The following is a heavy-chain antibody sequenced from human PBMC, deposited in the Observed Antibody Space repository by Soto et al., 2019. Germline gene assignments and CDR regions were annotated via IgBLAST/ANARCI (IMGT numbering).Heavy chain of an antibody. CDR1: GFTFSTFG. Sequence: QVQLVESGGGVVQPGRSLRLFCAASGFTFSTFGMHWVRQSPGKGLEWVAVIWNGRNSEDYADSVKGRFTISRDSSRXXXXXXXXXXXXXXXXXYXXXXXRXNYEFDYWGQGILVTVSS. D-gene: IGHD1-7*01. J-gene: IGHJ4*02. CDR3: XXXRXNYEFDY. V-gene: IGHV3-33*01. CDR2: IWNGRNSE.